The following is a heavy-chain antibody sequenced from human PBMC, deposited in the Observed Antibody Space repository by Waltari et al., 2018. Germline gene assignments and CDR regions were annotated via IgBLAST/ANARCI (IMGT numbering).Heavy chain of an antibody. D-gene: IGHD3-3*01. V-gene: IGHV4-39*01. J-gene: IGHJ5*02. CDR1: GGSISSSSYY. CDR2: IYYSGST. Sequence: QLQLQESGPGLVKPSETLSLTCTVSGGSISSSSYYWGWIRQPPGKGLEWIGSIYYSGSTYYNPSLKSRVTISVDTSKNQFSLKLSSVTAADTAVYYCARTYYDFWSGYYSWFEPWGQGTLVTVSS. CDR3: ARTYYDFWSGYYSWFEP.